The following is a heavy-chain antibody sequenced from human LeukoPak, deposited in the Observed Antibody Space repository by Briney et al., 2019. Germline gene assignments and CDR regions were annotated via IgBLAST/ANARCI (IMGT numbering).Heavy chain of an antibody. Sequence: GGSLRLSCAASGFTFSSYSMNWVRQAPGKGLEWVSSISSNSSYIYYADSVKGRFTISRDNAKNSLYLQMNSLRAEDTAVYYCARDIKDIVVVPAVRSYYGMDVWGQGTRVTVSS. V-gene: IGHV3-21*01. J-gene: IGHJ6*02. CDR3: ARDIKDIVVVPAVRSYYGMDV. D-gene: IGHD2-2*01. CDR1: GFTFSSYS. CDR2: ISSNSSYI.